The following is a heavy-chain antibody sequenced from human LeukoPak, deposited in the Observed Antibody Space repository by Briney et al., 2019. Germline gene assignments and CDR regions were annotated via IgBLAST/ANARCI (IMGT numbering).Heavy chain of an antibody. V-gene: IGHV1-8*01. D-gene: IGHD3-16*02. J-gene: IGHJ4*02. CDR3: ARVGGYVWGSYRSYYFDY. CDR2: MNPNSGNT. Sequence: ASVKVSCKASGYTFTSYDINWVRQATGQGLEWMGWMNPNSGNTGYAQKVQDRVTMTTDTSTTSAYMELRSLRFDDTAVYYCARVGGYVWGSYRSYYFDYWGQGTLVTVPS. CDR1: GYTFTSYD.